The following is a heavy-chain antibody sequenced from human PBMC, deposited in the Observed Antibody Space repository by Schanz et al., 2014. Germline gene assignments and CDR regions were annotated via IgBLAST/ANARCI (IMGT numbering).Heavy chain of an antibody. CDR3: AKGMRYCSGGTCYDYYYYGLDV. CDR1: GFTFSDYY. V-gene: IGHV3-11*05. CDR2: ISGTTTYT. J-gene: IGHJ6*02. Sequence: QVQLVESGGGLVKPGGSLRLSCAASGFTFSDYYMSWIRQAPGKGLEWVSYISGTTTYTNYADSVKGRFTISRDNAKNSLYLQMNSLSADDTAVFYCAKGMRYCSGGTCYDYYYYGLDVWGQGTTVTVSS. D-gene: IGHD2-15*01.